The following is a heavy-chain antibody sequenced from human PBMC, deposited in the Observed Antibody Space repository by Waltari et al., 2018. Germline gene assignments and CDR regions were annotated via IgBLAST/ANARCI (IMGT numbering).Heavy chain of an antibody. Sequence: QVQLQQWGAGLLKPSETLSLTCAVYGGSFSGYYWSWIRQHPGKGLEWMGEINHSGSTNYNPSLKSRVTISVDTSKNQFSLKLSSVTAADTAVYYCARCAALGYCSGGSCYRNYYYYYGMDVWGQGTTVTVSS. D-gene: IGHD2-15*01. CDR2: INHSGST. V-gene: IGHV4-34*01. CDR3: ARCAALGYCSGGSCYRNYYYYYGMDV. J-gene: IGHJ6*02. CDR1: GGSFSGYY.